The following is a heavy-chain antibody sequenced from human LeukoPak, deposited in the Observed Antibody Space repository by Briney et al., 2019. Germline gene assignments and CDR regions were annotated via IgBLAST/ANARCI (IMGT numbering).Heavy chain of an antibody. CDR2: IYYSGST. V-gene: IGHV4-39*07. D-gene: IGHD5/OR15-5a*01. Sequence: PSETLSLTCTVSGGSISSSSYYWGWIRQPPGKGLEWIGSIYYSGSTYYNPSLKSRVTISVDTSKNQFSLKLSSVTAADTAVYYCARDVSGLRGEIDYWGQGTLVTVSS. CDR3: ARDVSGLRGEIDY. J-gene: IGHJ4*02. CDR1: GGSISSSSYY.